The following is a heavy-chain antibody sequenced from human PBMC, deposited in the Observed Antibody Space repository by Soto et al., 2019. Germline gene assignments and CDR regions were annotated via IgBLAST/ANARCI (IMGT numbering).Heavy chain of an antibody. D-gene: IGHD5-18*01. Sequence: ASVKVSCKASGYTFSAYYMHWVRQAPGQGLEWMGWIDPNSGGTNYAQKFQGRVTMTRDTSISTAYMELSRLRAEDTAVFYCGRGGSDSPMAPGYWGQGTLVTVSS. CDR2: IDPNSGGT. J-gene: IGHJ4*02. CDR3: GRGGSDSPMAPGY. V-gene: IGHV1-2*02. CDR1: GYTFSAYY.